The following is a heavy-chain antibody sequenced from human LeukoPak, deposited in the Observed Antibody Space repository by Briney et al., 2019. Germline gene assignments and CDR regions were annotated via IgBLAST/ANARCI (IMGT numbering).Heavy chain of an antibody. CDR1: GYTFPSYF. D-gene: IGHD6-6*01. Sequence: ASVKVSCKASGYTFPSYFMHWVRQAPGQGLEWMGIINPTGGSTTYAQKFQGRVTMTRDTSTSTVYMELSSLRSDDTAVYYCARTAARRFDYWGQGTLVTVS. CDR2: INPTGGST. V-gene: IGHV1-46*01. CDR3: ARTAARRFDY. J-gene: IGHJ4*02.